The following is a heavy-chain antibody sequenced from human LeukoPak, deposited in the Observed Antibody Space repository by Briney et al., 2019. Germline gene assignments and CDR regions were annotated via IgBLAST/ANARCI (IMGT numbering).Heavy chain of an antibody. CDR3: ARGGSVIVVVIDFDY. CDR1: GYTFTSYY. Sequence: ASVKVSCKASGYTFTSYYMHWVPQAPGQGLEWMGIINPSGGSTSYAQKFQGRVTMTRDTSTSTVYMELSSLRSEDTAVYYCARGGSVIVVVIDFDYWGQGTLVTVSS. V-gene: IGHV1-46*01. D-gene: IGHD3-22*01. J-gene: IGHJ4*02. CDR2: INPSGGST.